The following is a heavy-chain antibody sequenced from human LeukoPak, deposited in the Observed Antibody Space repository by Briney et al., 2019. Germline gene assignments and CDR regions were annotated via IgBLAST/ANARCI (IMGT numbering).Heavy chain of an antibody. CDR3: AGVVYCGGDCYPADDAFDI. D-gene: IGHD2-21*02. J-gene: IGHJ3*02. CDR2: INTNTGNP. CDR1: GYTFTSYA. V-gene: IGHV7-4-1*02. Sequence: ASVKVSCKASGYTFTSYAMNWVRQAPGQGLEWMGWINTNTGNPTYAQGFTGRFVFSLDTSVSTAYLQISSLKAEDTAVYYCAGVVYCGGDCYPADDAFDIWGQGTMVTVSS.